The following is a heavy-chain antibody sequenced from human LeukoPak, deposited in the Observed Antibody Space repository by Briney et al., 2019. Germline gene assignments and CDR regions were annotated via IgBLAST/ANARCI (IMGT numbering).Heavy chain of an antibody. J-gene: IGHJ4*02. CDR3: AKPMIVGTEAYDY. CDR1: GFTFSSYA. Sequence: GGSLRLFCAASGFTFSSYAMSWVRQAPGKGLEWVSAIRGSVGSTYHEGSVKGRFTISRDNSKNTLYLQMNSLRAEDTAVYYCAKPMIVGTEAYDYGGQGTLVTVSS. V-gene: IGHV3-23*01. D-gene: IGHD3-22*01. CDR2: IRGSVGST.